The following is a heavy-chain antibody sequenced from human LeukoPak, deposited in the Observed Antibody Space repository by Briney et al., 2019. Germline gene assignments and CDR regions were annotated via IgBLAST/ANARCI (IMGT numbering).Heavy chain of an antibody. CDR1: GFTFSDYD. J-gene: IGHJ4*02. Sequence: GGSLRLPCSASGFTFSDYDMNWVRQAPGKGLEWVSSISGLSSYTYYGESVKGRFSISRDNAKNSLYLQMNSLGAEDTATYYCGGAFPPLRTSSAGDLWGQGILVTVSS. V-gene: IGHV3-21*01. CDR2: ISGLSSYT. CDR3: GGAFPPLRTSSAGDL. D-gene: IGHD3-16*01.